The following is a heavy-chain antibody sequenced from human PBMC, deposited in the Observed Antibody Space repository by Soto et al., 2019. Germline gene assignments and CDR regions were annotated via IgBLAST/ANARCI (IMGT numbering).Heavy chain of an antibody. CDR3: ARGLNCSGGSCYSGGANWFDP. D-gene: IGHD2-15*01. CDR1: GYTFTGYY. Sequence: ASVKVSCKASGYTFTGYYMHWVRQAPGQGLEWMGWINPNSGGTNYAQKFQGWVTMTRDTSISTAYMELSRLRSDDTAVYYCARGLNCSGGSCYSGGANWFDPWGQGTLVTVSS. CDR2: INPNSGGT. V-gene: IGHV1-2*04. J-gene: IGHJ5*02.